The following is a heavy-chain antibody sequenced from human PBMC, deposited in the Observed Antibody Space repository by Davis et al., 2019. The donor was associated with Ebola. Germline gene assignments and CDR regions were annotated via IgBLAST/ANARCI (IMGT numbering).Heavy chain of an antibody. V-gene: IGHV3-33*05. CDR2: ISYDGSNK. J-gene: IGHJ4*02. CDR3: ARNPFQAYFDY. CDR1: GFTFSSYG. Sequence: GESLKISCAASGFTFSSYGMHWVRQAPGKGLEWVAVISYDGSNKYYADSVKGRFTISRDNAKNTLYLQMNSLRAEDTAVYYCARNPFQAYFDYWGQGTLVTVSS.